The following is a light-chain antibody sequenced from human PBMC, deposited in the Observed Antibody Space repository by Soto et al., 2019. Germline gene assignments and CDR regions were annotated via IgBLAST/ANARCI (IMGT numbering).Light chain of an antibody. CDR1: QSISPW. J-gene: IGKJ1*01. Sequence: DIKMNQSPSTPSASVGDTITISCLARQSISPWLAWYQQKPGKAPKLLIYKASTLKSGVPSRFSGSGSGTEFTLTISSLQPDDFATYYCQQYNSYSEAFGQGTKVDIK. V-gene: IGKV1-5*03. CDR3: QQYNSYSEA. CDR2: KAS.